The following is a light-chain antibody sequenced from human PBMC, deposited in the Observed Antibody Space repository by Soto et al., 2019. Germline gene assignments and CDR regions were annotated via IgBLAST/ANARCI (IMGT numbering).Light chain of an antibody. Sequence: QSVLTQPRSVSGSPGQSVTMSCTRTSSDVANYKYVSWYQQHPGKAPKLMIYDVNKRPSGVPYRFSGSKSGNTASLTISGLQAEDEADYYCQSYDSSLSGSGVFGTGTKVTVL. CDR2: DVN. CDR3: QSYDSSLSGSGV. V-gene: IGLV2-11*01. CDR1: SSDVANYKY. J-gene: IGLJ1*01.